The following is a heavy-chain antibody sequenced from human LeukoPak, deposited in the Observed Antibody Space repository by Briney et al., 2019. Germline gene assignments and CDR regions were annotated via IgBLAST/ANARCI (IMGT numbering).Heavy chain of an antibody. Sequence: PGGSLRLSCAASGLTFSRYTMNWVRQAPGKGLEWVSSISSSSSYIYYADSVKGRFTISRDNAKNSLYLQMNSLRDEDTAVYYCARGYDSGSYYVYWGQGTLVTVSS. V-gene: IGHV3-21*01. CDR3: ARGYDSGSYYVY. CDR1: GLTFSRYT. J-gene: IGHJ4*02. D-gene: IGHD3-22*01. CDR2: ISSSSSYI.